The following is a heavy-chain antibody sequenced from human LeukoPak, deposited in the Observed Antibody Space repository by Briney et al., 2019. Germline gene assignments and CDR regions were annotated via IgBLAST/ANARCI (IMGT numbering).Heavy chain of an antibody. CDR2: IHYSGST. V-gene: IGHV4-59*08. J-gene: IGHJ6*02. Sequence: PSETLSLTCNVSGDSVSSYYWNWIRQPPGKGLEWIAYIHYSGSTNYNPSLRSRVTISVDTSKNQFSLKLSSVTAADTAVYYCARGYSTQDGMDVWGQGTTVTVSS. CDR3: ARGYSTQDGMDV. CDR1: GDSVSSYY. D-gene: IGHD5-18*01.